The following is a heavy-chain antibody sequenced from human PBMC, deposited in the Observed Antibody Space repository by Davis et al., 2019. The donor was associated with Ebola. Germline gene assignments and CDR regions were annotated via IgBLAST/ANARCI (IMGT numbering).Heavy chain of an antibody. CDR2: IYHSGST. CDR3: ARDFVY. V-gene: IGHV4-38-2*02. CDR1: GYSLAKGCS. J-gene: IGHJ4*02. Sequence: SETLSLTCSVSGYSLAKGCSWGWIRRPPGKGLEWIGSIYHSGSTNYKPSLKSRVIISLNTSKNQFSLRVDSVTAADTAVYYCARDFVYWGQGILVTVSS.